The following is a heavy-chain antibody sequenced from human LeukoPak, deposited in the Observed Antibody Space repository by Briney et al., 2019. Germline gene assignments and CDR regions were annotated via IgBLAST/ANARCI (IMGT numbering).Heavy chain of an antibody. V-gene: IGHV1-69*01. CDR1: GGTFSSYA. CDR3: ARDLPTGTTGY. J-gene: IGHJ4*02. Sequence: SVTASCTASGGTFSSYAISWVRQAPGQGLEWMGGIIPIFGTANYAQKFQGRVTITAVESTSTAYMELSSLRSEDTAVYYCARDLPTGTTGYWGQGTLVTVSS. D-gene: IGHD1-1*01. CDR2: IIPIFGTA.